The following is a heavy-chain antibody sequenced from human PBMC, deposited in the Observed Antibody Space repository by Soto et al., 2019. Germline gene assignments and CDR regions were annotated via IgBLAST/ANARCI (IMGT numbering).Heavy chain of an antibody. D-gene: IGHD1-1*01. V-gene: IGHV1-18*04. Sequence: QVQLVQSGAEVKNPGASVKVSCTASGCTFTNYGVSWVRQAPGQGLEWMGWINPYDGNTNYAQNFQGRVTMTTDTSTSTAYMEVKSLTSNDTAIYYCATPTTGDYWGQGTLVTVSS. CDR2: INPYDGNT. J-gene: IGHJ4*02. CDR3: ATPTTGDY. CDR1: GCTFTNYG.